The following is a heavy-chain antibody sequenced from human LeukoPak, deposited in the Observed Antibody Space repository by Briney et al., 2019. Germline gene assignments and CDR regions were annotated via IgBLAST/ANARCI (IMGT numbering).Heavy chain of an antibody. D-gene: IGHD2-15*01. J-gene: IGHJ4*02. Sequence: SETLSFTCAVYGGSFSGYYWSWIRQPPGKGLEWIGEISHSGSTNYNPSLKSRVTISVDTSKNQFSLKLSSVTAADTAVYYCARRIVVVVAATYIDYWGQGTLVTVSS. CDR3: ARRIVVVVAATYIDY. CDR1: GGSFSGYY. CDR2: ISHSGST. V-gene: IGHV4-34*01.